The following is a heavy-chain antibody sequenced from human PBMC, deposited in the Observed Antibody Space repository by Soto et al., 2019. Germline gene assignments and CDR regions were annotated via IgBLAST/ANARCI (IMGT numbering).Heavy chain of an antibody. CDR3: AREIGRYSSNPDAFDI. D-gene: IGHD1-20*01. CDR2: IYSGGST. Sequence: GESLKISCAASGFTVSSNYMSWVRQAPGKGLEWVSVIYSGGSTYYADSVKGRFTISRDNSKNTLYLQMNSLRAEDTAVYYCAREIGRYSSNPDAFDIWGQGTMVTVSS. J-gene: IGHJ3*02. CDR1: GFTVSSNY. V-gene: IGHV3-66*01.